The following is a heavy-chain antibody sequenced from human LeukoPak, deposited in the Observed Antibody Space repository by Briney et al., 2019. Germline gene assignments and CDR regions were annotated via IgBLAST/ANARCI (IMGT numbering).Heavy chain of an antibody. CDR3: ARDEDGNSY. Sequence: SVKVSCKASGGTLSSYAISWVRQAPGQGLEWMGRIIPILGIANYAQKFQGRVTITADKSTSTAYMELSSLRSEDTAVYYCARDEDGNSYWGQGTLVTVSS. J-gene: IGHJ4*02. CDR2: IIPILGIA. D-gene: IGHD4-23*01. CDR1: GGTLSSYA. V-gene: IGHV1-69*04.